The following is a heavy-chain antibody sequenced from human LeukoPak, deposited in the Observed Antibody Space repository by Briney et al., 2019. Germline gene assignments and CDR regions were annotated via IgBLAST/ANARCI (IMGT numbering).Heavy chain of an antibody. Sequence: GGTLRLSCVASGFTFSTYGMSWVRQAPGKGLEWVSYISSSGSTIYYADSVKGRFTISRDNAKNSLYLQMNSLRAEDTAVYYCARDLSGSYPNWGQGTLVTVSS. CDR3: ARDLSGSYPN. CDR2: ISSSGSTI. J-gene: IGHJ4*02. V-gene: IGHV3-48*04. CDR1: GFTFSTYG. D-gene: IGHD1-26*01.